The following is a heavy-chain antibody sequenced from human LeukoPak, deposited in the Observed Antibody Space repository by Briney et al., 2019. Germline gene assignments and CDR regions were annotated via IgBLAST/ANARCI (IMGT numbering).Heavy chain of an antibody. CDR1: GGSFSGYY. CDR2: INHSGST. V-gene: IGHV4-34*01. D-gene: IGHD6-19*01. CDR3: ARHWGQWLEYDY. Sequence: SETLSLTCAVYGGSFSGYYWSWIRQPPGKGLEWIGEINHSGSTNYNPSLKSRVAISVDTSKNQFSLKLSSVTAADTAVYYCARHWGQWLEYDYWGQGTLVTVSS. J-gene: IGHJ4*02.